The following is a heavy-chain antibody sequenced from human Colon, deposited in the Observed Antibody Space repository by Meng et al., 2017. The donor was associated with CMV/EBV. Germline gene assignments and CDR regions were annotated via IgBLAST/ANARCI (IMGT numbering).Heavy chain of an antibody. CDR3: AKEGADNWFAP. CDR2: IFYGGTT. V-gene: IGHV4-59*02. J-gene: IGHJ5*02. Sequence: GSLRLSCTVSGGSVSPHYWSWIRQPPGKGLEWIGYIFYGGTTNYNVSLKSRLTISVDTSKNQVFLELRSVTAADTAVYYCAKEGADNWFAPWGQGIPVTVSS. CDR1: GGSVSPHY.